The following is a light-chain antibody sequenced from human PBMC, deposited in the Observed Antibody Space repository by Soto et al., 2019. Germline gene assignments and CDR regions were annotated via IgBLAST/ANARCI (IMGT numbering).Light chain of an antibody. CDR1: SSNIGGNS. J-gene: IGLJ1*01. Sequence: QSVLTQPPSVSAAPGQKVTISCSGSSSNIGGNSVSWYQQLPGTAPKLLIHDDNKRPSGIPDRFSGSKSGTSATLGITGFQAEDEADYYCCSYAGSFTFVFGTGTKVTVL. CDR2: DDN. CDR3: CSYAGSFTFV. V-gene: IGLV1-51*01.